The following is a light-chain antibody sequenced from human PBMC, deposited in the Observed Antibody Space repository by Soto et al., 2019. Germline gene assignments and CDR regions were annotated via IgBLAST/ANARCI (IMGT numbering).Light chain of an antibody. CDR2: AAS. J-gene: IGKJ2*01. Sequence: IRMTQSPSSFSASTGDRVTITCRASQGISSYLAWYQQKPGKAPKLLIYAASTLQSGVPSRFSGSGSGTDFTLTISCLQSEDFATYYCQQRNSYPRTFGQGTKVDIK. V-gene: IGKV1-8*01. CDR3: QQRNSYPRT. CDR1: QGISSY.